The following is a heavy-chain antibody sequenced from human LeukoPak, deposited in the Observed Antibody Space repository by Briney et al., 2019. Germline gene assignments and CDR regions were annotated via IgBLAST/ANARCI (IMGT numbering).Heavy chain of an antibody. CDR1: GGTFGSYA. CDR3: ARGSVFVGAMARYYYYYMDV. V-gene: IGHV1-69*13. D-gene: IGHD1-26*01. J-gene: IGHJ6*03. Sequence: ASVKVSCKASGGTFGSYAISWVRQAPGQGLEWMGGIIPIFGTANYAQKFQGRVTITADESTSTAYMELSSLRSEDTAVYYCARGSVFVGAMARYYYYYMDVWGKGTTVTVSS. CDR2: IIPIFGTA.